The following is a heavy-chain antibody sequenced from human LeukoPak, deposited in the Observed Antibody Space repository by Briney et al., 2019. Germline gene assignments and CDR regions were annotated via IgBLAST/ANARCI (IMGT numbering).Heavy chain of an antibody. V-gene: IGHV3-43*01. CDR1: GFTFDDYT. D-gene: IGHD3-9*01. CDR3: AKGNILTGPPDS. CDR2: INWDGDIT. J-gene: IGHJ4*02. Sequence: GGSLRLSCAASGFTFDDYTMHWVRQPPGKGLEWVSLINWDGDITEYADSVKGRFTICRDNSKNSLFLQMNSLRTEDTALYYCAKGNILTGPPDSWGQGPLVTVSS.